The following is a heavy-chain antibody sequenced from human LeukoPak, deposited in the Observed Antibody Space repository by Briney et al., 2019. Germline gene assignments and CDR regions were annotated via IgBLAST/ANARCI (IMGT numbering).Heavy chain of an antibody. CDR1: GGSISSHF. CDR3: ARDRSKPLGGSWWYLPTATIRFGYFDY. V-gene: IGHV4-59*11. Sequence: PSETLSLTCTVSGGSISSHFWSWIRQPPGKGLEWIGYIFYSGTTKYNPSLRSRVTISADTSKNQFSLKLSSVTAADTAVYYCARDRSKPLGGSWWYLPTATIRFGYFDYWGQGTLVTVSS. CDR2: IFYSGTT. J-gene: IGHJ4*02. D-gene: IGHD2-15*01.